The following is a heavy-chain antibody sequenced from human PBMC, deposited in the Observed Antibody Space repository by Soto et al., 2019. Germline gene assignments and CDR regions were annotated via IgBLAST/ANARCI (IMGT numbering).Heavy chain of an antibody. V-gene: IGHV3-23*01. CDR2: ISGSGGST. CDR1: GFTFSSYA. J-gene: IGHJ4*02. CDR3: AKDEPRIAAATTLFDY. Sequence: EVQLLESGGGLVQPGGSLRLSCAASGFTFSSYAMSWVRQAPGKGLEWVSAISGSGGSTYYADSVKGRFTISRDNSKNTLYLQMNSLRVEDTAVYYCAKDEPRIAAATTLFDYWGQGTLVTVSS. D-gene: IGHD6-13*01.